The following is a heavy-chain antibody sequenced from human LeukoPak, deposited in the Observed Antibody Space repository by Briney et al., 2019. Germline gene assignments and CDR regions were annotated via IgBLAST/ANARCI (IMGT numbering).Heavy chain of an antibody. D-gene: IGHD1-26*01. CDR2: INPTSGGT. Sequence: ASVKVSCKASGYTFTGYYMHWVRQAPGQGLEWMGRINPTSGGTNYAQKFQGRVTMTRDTSISTAYMELSRLRSDDTAVYYCATYNSGSYWGTDYWGQGTLVTVSS. J-gene: IGHJ4*02. CDR3: ATYNSGSYWGTDY. V-gene: IGHV1-2*06. CDR1: GYTFTGYY.